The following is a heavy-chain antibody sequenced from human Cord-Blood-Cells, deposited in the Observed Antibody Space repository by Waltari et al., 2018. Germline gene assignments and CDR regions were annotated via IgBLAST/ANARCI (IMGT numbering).Heavy chain of an antibody. CDR3: ARDSGGYCSSTSCPYLYFDL. CDR1: GYTFTSYY. Sequence: QVQLVQSGAEVKKPGASVKVSCKASGYTFTSYYMHWVRQAPGQGLEWMGIINPSGGSTSYAQKFQGRVTMTRDTSTSTVYMELSSLRSEDTAVYYCARDSGGYCSSTSCPYLYFDLWGRGTLVTVSS. V-gene: IGHV1-46*03. CDR2: INPSGGST. D-gene: IGHD2-2*01. J-gene: IGHJ2*01.